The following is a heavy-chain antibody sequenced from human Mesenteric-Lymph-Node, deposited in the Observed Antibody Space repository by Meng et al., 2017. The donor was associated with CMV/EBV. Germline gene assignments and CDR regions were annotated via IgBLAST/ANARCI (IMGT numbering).Heavy chain of an antibody. D-gene: IGHD2-2*01. CDR1: GYTCTSYG. V-gene: IGHV1-18*04. Sequence: KGSCKADGYTCTSYGISWVRQAPGQGREWMGWINTNNGNTNYVQRLQGRVSMTTDTSTSTAYMELRSLRSDDTAVYYCARGQYPLGYWGQGTLVTVSS. J-gene: IGHJ4*02. CDR3: ARGQYPLGY. CDR2: INTNNGNT.